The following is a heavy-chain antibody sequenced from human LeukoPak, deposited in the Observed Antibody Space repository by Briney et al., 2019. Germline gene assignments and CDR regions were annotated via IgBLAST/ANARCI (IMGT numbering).Heavy chain of an antibody. CDR1: GGTFSSYA. J-gene: IGHJ5*02. Sequence: ASVKVSFKASGGTFSSYAISWVRQAPGQGLEWMGGIIPIFGTANYAQKFQGRVTITADESTSTAYMELSSLRSEDTAVYYCARDLFVGGGSGNWFDPWGQGTLVTVSS. CDR2: IIPIFGTA. D-gene: IGHD3-16*01. V-gene: IGHV1-69*13. CDR3: ARDLFVGGGSGNWFDP.